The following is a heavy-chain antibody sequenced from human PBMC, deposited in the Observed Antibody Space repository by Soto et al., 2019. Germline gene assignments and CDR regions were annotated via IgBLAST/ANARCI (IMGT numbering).Heavy chain of an antibody. CDR3: ARDLSSSSRSLGSYYYYGMDV. CDR2: INPNSGGT. V-gene: IGHV1-2*02. Sequence: GASVKVSCKASGYTFTGYYIHWVRQAPGQGLEWMGWINPNSGGTKYAQNFQGRVTMTRDKSISTAYMDLGRLRSDDTAVYYCARDLSSSSRSLGSYYYYGMDVWGQGTTVTVSS. CDR1: GYTFTGYY. J-gene: IGHJ6*02. D-gene: IGHD6-6*01.